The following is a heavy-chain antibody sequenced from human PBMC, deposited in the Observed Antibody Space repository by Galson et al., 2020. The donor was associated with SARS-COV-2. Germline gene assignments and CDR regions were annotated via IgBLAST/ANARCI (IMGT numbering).Heavy chain of an antibody. CDR3: AREKSAATGGIDT. CDR2: IDYDGRT. V-gene: IGHV4-39*07. J-gene: IGHJ5*01. CDR1: GGSINSGLYY. D-gene: IGHD6-13*01. Sequence: SQTLSLTCTVSGGSINSGLYYWVWIRQPPGKGLEWIGSIDYDGRTDYNPSLKSRATISGDTSMTHFSLRLNSVTAADTAVYFCAREKSAATGGIDTWSQGTLVTVSS.